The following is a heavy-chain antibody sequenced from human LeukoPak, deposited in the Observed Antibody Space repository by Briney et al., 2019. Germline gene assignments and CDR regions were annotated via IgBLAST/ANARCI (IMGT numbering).Heavy chain of an antibody. V-gene: IGHV1-69*05. CDR3: ARGELGDSSGFSFFDY. J-gene: IGHJ4*02. CDR2: VISIFGRV. CDR1: RGTFSSYG. Sequence: ASVKVSCKASRGTFSSYGISWVRQAPGQGLEWMGGVISIFGRVKYGQKFQGRATITTDESTSTAYMELSSLTSEDTGVYYCARGELGDSSGFSFFDYWGQGTLVTVSS. D-gene: IGHD3-22*01.